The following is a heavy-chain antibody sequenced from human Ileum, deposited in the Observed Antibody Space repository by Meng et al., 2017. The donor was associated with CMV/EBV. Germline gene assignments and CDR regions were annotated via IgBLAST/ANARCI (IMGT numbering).Heavy chain of an antibody. D-gene: IGHD2-15*01. CDR2: IDNYGRDI. V-gene: IGHV3-74*01. J-gene: IGHJ5*02. Sequence: GESLKISCAASGFSFNSYWLHWVRQPPGGGLEWLSRIDNYGRDIIYADSVKGRFTAFRDNARKIIYLQMNNLRDEDTAVYYCARDTPNNAFDPWGQGALVTVSS. CDR1: GFSFNSYW. CDR3: ARDTPNNAFDP.